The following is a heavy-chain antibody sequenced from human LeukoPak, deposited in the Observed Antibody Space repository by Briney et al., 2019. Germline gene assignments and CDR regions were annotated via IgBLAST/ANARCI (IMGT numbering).Heavy chain of an antibody. Sequence: GGSLRLSCAASGFTFSDYWMSWVRQAPGKGLEWVANIKQDGSVKYYVDSVRGRFTISRDNAQNSLYLQMSSLRADDTAVYYCAKDISRINVIVEAPGRGIDYWGQGTLVTVSS. CDR3: AKDISRINVIVEAPGRGIDY. V-gene: IGHV3-7*03. J-gene: IGHJ4*02. CDR1: GFTFSDYW. D-gene: IGHD3-22*01. CDR2: IKQDGSVK.